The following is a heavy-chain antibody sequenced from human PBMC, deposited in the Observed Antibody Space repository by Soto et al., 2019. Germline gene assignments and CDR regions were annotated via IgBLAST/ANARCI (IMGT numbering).Heavy chain of an antibody. V-gene: IGHV4-34*01. J-gene: IGHJ4*02. D-gene: IGHD6-13*01. CDR1: GGSFSGYY. Sequence: PSETLSLTCAVYGGSFSGYYWSWIRQPPGKGLEWIGEINHSGSTNYNPSLKSRVTISVDTSKNQFSLKLSSVTATDTAVYYCARHVRGWQLMLDNWGQGSLVTVSS. CDR3: ARHVRGWQLMLDN. CDR2: INHSGST.